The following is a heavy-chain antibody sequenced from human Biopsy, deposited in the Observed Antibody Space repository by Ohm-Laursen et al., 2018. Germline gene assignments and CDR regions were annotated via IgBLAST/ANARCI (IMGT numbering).Heavy chain of an antibody. CDR1: GFNFSIYG. CDR2: TSYDGNKK. J-gene: IGHJ3*01. D-gene: IGHD3-16*01. CDR3: ANSIVPIYYDVTGEGAFDV. Sequence: SLRLSCSASGFNFSIYGMHWVRQAPGKGLEWVAVTSYDGNKKYFADSVKGRFTISRDNSKSTLYLQMNGLRAEDTAVYYCANSIVPIYYDVTGEGAFDVWGQGTMVTVSS. V-gene: IGHV3-30*18.